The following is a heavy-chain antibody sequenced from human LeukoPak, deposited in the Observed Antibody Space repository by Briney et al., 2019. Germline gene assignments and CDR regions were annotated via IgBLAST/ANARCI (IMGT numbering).Heavy chain of an antibody. CDR2: IYTSGST. CDR1: GGSFSGYY. J-gene: IGHJ3*02. D-gene: IGHD6-19*01. V-gene: IGHV4-59*10. CDR3: ARAVPSGGGPFDI. Sequence: SETLSLTCAVYGGSFSGYYWSWIRQPAGKGLEWIGRIYTSGSTNYNPSLKSRVTMSVDTSKNQFSLKLSSVTAADTAVYYCARAVPSGGGPFDIWGQGTMVTVSS.